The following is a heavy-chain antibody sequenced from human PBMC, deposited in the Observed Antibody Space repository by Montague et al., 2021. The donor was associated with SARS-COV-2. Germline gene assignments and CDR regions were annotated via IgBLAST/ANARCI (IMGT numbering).Heavy chain of an antibody. CDR3: ARHTVLCASTSCFQEPPLDSYMDV. Sequence: SETLSLTCSVSGDSISHSSFYWGWIRQPPGKGLEWIGRIYYSGSTSYKPSLKSRVTISIDTSKNQFSLELSSVTAADTAVYYCARHTVLCASTSCFQEPPLDSYMDVWGKGTTVTVSS. CDR2: IYYSGST. CDR1: GDSISHSSFY. J-gene: IGHJ6*03. D-gene: IGHD2-2*01. V-gene: IGHV4-39*01.